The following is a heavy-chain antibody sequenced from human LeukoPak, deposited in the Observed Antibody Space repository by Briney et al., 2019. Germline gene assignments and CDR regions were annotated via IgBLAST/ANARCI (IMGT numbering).Heavy chain of an antibody. Sequence: GGSLRLSCAASGFTFSNYAISLVRQAPGKGLELGSAISGSGGSTYYADSVKGRFTISRDNSKNTLYLQMNSLRAEDTAVYYCAKFYSSGWYYFDYWGQGTLVTVSS. CDR2: ISGSGGST. V-gene: IGHV3-23*01. J-gene: IGHJ4*02. D-gene: IGHD6-19*01. CDR1: GFTFSNYA. CDR3: AKFYSSGWYYFDY.